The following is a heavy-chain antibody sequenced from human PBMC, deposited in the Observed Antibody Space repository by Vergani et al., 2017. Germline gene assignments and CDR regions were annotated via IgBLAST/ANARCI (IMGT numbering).Heavy chain of an antibody. V-gene: IGHV1-46*04. CDR3: ARDRGVAEYFQH. CDR2: INPSGGST. J-gene: IGHJ1*01. Sequence: QVQLVQSGAEVKKPGASVKVSCKASGYTFTSYYMHWVRQAPGQGLEWMGIINPSGGSTSYAQKLQGRVTMTRDTSTSTVYMELSSLRSEDTAVYYCARDRGVAEYFQHWGQGTLVTVSS. D-gene: IGHD3-10*01. CDR1: GYTFTSYY.